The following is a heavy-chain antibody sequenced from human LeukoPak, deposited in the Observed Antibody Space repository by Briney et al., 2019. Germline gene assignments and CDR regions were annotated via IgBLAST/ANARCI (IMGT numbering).Heavy chain of an antibody. CDR1: GFTFDFSSSW. D-gene: IGHD1-26*01. V-gene: IGHV3-23*01. Sequence: PGGSLRLSCAASGFTFDFSSSWMSWVRQAPGKGLEWVSAISGSGGSTYYADSVKGRFTISRDNSKNTLYLQMNSLRAEDTAVYYCAKGSGPDYYYMDVWGKGTTVTISS. CDR3: AKGSGPDYYYMDV. CDR2: ISGSGGST. J-gene: IGHJ6*03.